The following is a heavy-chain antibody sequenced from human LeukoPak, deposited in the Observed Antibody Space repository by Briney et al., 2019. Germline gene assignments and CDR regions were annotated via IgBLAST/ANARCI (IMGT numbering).Heavy chain of an antibody. D-gene: IGHD3-10*01. J-gene: IGHJ3*02. CDR2: ISGSGSST. CDR3: AKDLDGSGTYYWSAFDI. CDR1: KFTFSTYA. Sequence: PGGSLSLSCAASKFTFSTYAMSWVRQAPGKGLEWVSAISGSGSSTYYADSVRGRFTISRDNSMNTLYLHMNSLRAEDTAVYYCAKDLDGSGTYYWSAFDIWGQGTMVTVSS. V-gene: IGHV3-23*01.